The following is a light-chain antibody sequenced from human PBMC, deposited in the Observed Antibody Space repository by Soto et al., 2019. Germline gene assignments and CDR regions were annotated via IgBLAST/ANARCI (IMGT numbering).Light chain of an antibody. V-gene: IGKV3-11*01. CDR2: DAS. Sequence: EIVLTQSPATLSLSPVERATLSCMASQSVSSYLAWYQQKPGQAPRLLIYDASNRATGIPARFSGSGSGTDFTLTISSLEPEDFAVYYCQQYGSSPRTFGQGTKVDI. J-gene: IGKJ1*01. CDR1: QSVSSY. CDR3: QQYGSSPRT.